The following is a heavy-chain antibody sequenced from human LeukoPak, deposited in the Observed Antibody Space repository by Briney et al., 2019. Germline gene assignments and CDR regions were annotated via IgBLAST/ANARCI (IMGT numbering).Heavy chain of an antibody. CDR2: ISGSGGST. V-gene: IGHV3-23*01. D-gene: IGHD1-14*01. J-gene: IGHJ4*02. CDR3: ATSPSTGV. CDR1: GGSVSSGSYY. Sequence: ETLSLTCTVSGGSVSSGSYYWSWVRQAPGKGLEWVSAISGSGGSTYYADSVKGRFTISRDNSKNTLYLQMNSLRAEDTAVYYCATSPSTGVWGQGTLVTVSS.